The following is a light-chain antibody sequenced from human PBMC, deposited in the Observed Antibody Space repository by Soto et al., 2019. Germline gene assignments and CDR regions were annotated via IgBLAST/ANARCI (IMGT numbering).Light chain of an antibody. J-gene: IGKJ3*01. CDR3: QQYGTSPPFT. CDR1: QSVGSSY. Sequence: EIVLTQSPGTLSLSPGERATLSCRASQSVGSSYLAWYQQKPGQAPRLLIYGASSRAIGIPDRFSGSGSGTDFTLTISKLEPEDFAVYYCQQYGTSPPFTFGPGTKVDIK. CDR2: GAS. V-gene: IGKV3-20*01.